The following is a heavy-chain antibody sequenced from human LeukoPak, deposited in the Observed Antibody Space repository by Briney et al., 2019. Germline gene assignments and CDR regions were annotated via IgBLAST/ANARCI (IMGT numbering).Heavy chain of an antibody. CDR3: ARDAPGNTALDY. V-gene: IGHV3-74*01. CDR1: GFTFVSYW. CDR2: INGYGSST. D-gene: IGHD5-18*01. Sequence: GGSLRLSCAASGFTFVSYWMHWVRQAPGKGLVWVSRINGYGSSTDFADSVEGRFTISRDNAKNTLYLQMNSLRAEDTAVYYCARDAPGNTALDYWGQGTLVTVSS. J-gene: IGHJ4*02.